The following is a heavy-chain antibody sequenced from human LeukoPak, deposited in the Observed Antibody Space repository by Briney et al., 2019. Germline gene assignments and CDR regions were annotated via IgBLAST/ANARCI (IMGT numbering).Heavy chain of an antibody. Sequence: SETLSLTCTVSGGSISTYYWSWIRQPPGKGLEWIGYIYYSGSTNYNPSLKSRVTISVDTSKNQFSLKLSSVTAADTAVYYCAREAGSGSYYNAYDYWAREPWSPSPQ. J-gene: IGHJ4*02. CDR2: IYYSGST. V-gene: IGHV4-59*13. D-gene: IGHD3-10*01. CDR1: GGSISTYY. CDR3: AREAGSGSYYNAYDY.